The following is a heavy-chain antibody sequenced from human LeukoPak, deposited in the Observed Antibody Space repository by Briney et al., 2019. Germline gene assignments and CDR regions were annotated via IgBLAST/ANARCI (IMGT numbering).Heavy chain of an antibody. CDR3: ARDIVDYGGNS. D-gene: IGHD4-23*01. V-gene: IGHV1-69*01. CDR1: GGTFSSYA. J-gene: IGHJ4*02. CDR2: IIPIFGTA. Sequence: ASVKVSCTASGGTFSSYAISWVRQAPGQGLEWMGGIIPIFGTANYAQKFQGRVTITADESTSTAYMELSSLRSEDTAVHYCARDIVDYGGNSWGQGTLVTVSS.